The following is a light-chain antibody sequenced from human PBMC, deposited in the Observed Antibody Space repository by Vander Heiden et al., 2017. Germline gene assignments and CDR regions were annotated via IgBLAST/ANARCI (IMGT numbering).Light chain of an antibody. V-gene: IGLV3-10*01. CDR2: EDS. J-gene: IGLJ2*01. CDR3: YSTDSSGDHRV. Sequence: SYELTQPPSVSVSPGQTARITCSGDALPKKYAYWYQQKSGQAPVLVIYEDSKRPSGFPERFSGSSSGTMATLTISGAQVEDEGDYYCYSTDSSGDHRVFGGGTKLTVL. CDR1: ALPKKY.